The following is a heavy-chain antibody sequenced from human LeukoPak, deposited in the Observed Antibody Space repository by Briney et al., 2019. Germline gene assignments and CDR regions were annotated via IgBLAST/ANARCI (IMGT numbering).Heavy chain of an antibody. V-gene: IGHV4-39*01. CDR3: ATGVMRSFEF. CDR2: MNDSGAI. D-gene: IGHD3-16*01. J-gene: IGHJ4*02. CDR1: GGSIRRSSYY. Sequence: SETLSLTCTVSGGSIRRSSYYWAWMRRPPGKGLEWLGSMNDSGAINYNPSLKSRVTISGDTPKNQFSLKLSSVTAADTAVYYCATGVMRSFEFWGQGMLVTVSS.